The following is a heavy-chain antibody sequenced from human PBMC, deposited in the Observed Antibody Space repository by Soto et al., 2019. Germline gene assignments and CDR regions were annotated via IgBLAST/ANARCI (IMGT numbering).Heavy chain of an antibody. CDR3: AARITIFGVANDAFDI. CDR2: INPNSGGT. Sequence: ASVTVSCTASGYTFTGYYMHWVRQAPGQGLEWMGWINPNSGGTNYAQKFQGWVTMTRDTSISTAYMELSRLRSDDTAVYYCAARITIFGVANDAFDIWGQGTMVTVS. J-gene: IGHJ3*02. CDR1: GYTFTGYY. D-gene: IGHD3-3*01. V-gene: IGHV1-2*04.